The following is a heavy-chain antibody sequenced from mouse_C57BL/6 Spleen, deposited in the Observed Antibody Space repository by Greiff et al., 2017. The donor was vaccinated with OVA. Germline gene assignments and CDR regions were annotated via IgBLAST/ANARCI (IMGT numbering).Heavy chain of an antibody. CDR2: INPYNGGT. J-gene: IGHJ1*03. Sequence: VQLKESGPVLVKPGASVKMSCKASGYTFTDYYMNWVKQSHGKSLEWIGVINPYNGGTSYNQKFKGKATLTVDKSSSTAYMELNSLTSEDSAVYYCARGITTVVSYWYFDVWGTGTTVTVSS. CDR3: ARGITTVVSYWYFDV. CDR1: GYTFTDYY. V-gene: IGHV1-19*01. D-gene: IGHD1-1*01.